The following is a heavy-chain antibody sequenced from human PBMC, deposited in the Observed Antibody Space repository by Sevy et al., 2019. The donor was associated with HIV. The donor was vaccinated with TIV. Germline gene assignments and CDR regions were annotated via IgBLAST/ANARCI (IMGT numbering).Heavy chain of an antibody. CDR3: ARRGNYYHYYYYGMDV. V-gene: IGHV4-34*01. J-gene: IGHJ6*02. CDR1: GGSFSGYY. Sequence: SETLSLTCAVYGGSFSGYYWSWIRQPPGKGLEWIGEINHSGSTNYNPSLKSRVTISVDTSKNQFSLKLSSVTAADTAVYYCARRGNYYHYYYYGMDVWGQGTTVTVSS. CDR2: INHSGST. D-gene: IGHD4-4*01.